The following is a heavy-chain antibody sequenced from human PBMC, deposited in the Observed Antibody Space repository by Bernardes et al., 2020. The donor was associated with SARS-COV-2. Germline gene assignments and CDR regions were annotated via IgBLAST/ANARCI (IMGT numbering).Heavy chain of an antibody. CDR2: IYSGGST. D-gene: IGHD1-20*01. Sequence: GGSLRLSCAASGFTVSSNYVSWARQAPGKGLEWVSVIYSGGSTYYADSVKGRFTISRDNSKNTLYLQMNSLRAEDTAVYYCARENNSPNPYYFDYWVQGTLVTVSS. V-gene: IGHV3-66*01. CDR1: GFTVSSNY. J-gene: IGHJ4*02. CDR3: ARENNSPNPYYFDY.